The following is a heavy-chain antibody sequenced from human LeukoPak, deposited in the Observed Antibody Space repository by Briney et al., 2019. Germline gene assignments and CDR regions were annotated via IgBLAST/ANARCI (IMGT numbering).Heavy chain of an antibody. J-gene: IGHJ4*02. CDR3: ASPRGRNSRDDYNSFYY. V-gene: IGHV1-2*02. CDR2: INPSSGGT. Sequence: ASVKVSCKASGYTFTGYYMHWVRQAPGQGLEWMGWINPSSGGTNYAQKFQGRVTMTRDTSISTAYMELSRLRSDDTAVYYCASPRGRNSRDDYNSFYYWGQGTLVTVSS. D-gene: IGHD5-24*01. CDR1: GYTFTGYY.